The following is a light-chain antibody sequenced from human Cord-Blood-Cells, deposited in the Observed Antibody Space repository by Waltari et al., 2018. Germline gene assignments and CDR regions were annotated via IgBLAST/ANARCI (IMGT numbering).Light chain of an antibody. CDR3: QQYGSSLVT. J-gene: IGKJ3*01. Sequence: EIVLTQSPGTLSLSPGERATLPCRASQTVSSSYLAWSRQKPGQAPRLLIYGASSRATGIPDRFSGSGSGTDFTLTISRLEPEDFAVYYCQQYGSSLVTFGPGTKVDIK. CDR1: QTVSSSY. CDR2: GAS. V-gene: IGKV3-20*01.